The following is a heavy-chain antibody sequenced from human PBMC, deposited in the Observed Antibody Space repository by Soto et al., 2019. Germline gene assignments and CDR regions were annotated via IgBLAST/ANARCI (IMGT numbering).Heavy chain of an antibody. CDR3: ARVRYCSSTSCGAFDI. J-gene: IGHJ3*02. V-gene: IGHV1-69*02. CDR2: IIPILGLA. D-gene: IGHD2-2*01. Sequence: SVKVSCKASGGTFSSYTISWVRQAPGQVLEWMGRIIPILGLANYAQKFQGRVTITADKSTSTAYMELSSLRSEDTAVYSCARVRYCSSTSCGAFDIWGQGTMVTV. CDR1: GGTFSSYT.